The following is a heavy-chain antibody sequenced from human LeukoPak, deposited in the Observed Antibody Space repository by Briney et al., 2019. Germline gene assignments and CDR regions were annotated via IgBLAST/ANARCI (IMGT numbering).Heavy chain of an antibody. CDR2: IWYDGSSK. V-gene: IGHV3-33*06. Sequence: PGGSLSLSCAASGFTFSSYGMHWVRQAPGKGLEWVAVIWYDGSSKYYADSVKGRFTISRDNSKNTLYLQMNSLRAEDTAVYYCAKSMVRGVMVSVGYWGQGTLVTVSS. J-gene: IGHJ4*02. CDR1: GFTFSSYG. D-gene: IGHD3-10*01. CDR3: AKSMVRGVMVSVGY.